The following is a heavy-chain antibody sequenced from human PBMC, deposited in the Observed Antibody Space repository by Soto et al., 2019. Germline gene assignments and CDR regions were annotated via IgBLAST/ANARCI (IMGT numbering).Heavy chain of an antibody. CDR1: GFTFSSYG. J-gene: IGHJ2*01. CDR3: ARGFGLWYFDL. Sequence: QVQLVESGGGVVQPGRSLRLSCAASGFTFSSYGMHWVRQAPGKGLEWVAVIWYDGSNKYYADSVKGRFTISRDNSKNTLYLQMNSLRAEDTAVYYCARGFGLWYFDLWGRGTLVTVSS. CDR2: IWYDGSNK. D-gene: IGHD3-3*01. V-gene: IGHV3-33*01.